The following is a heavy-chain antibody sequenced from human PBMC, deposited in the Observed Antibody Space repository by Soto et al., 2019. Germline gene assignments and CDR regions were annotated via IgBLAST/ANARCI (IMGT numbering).Heavy chain of an antibody. J-gene: IGHJ4*02. Sequence: PGGSLRLSCEASGFIFEDYAMHWVRQAPGKGLEWVSGISWNSGNIAYADSVKGRFTISRDNAKKSLYLQMNSLRADDTALYYCAKSPYYCDSGSHFQPCDSWGQGTLVTVSS. D-gene: IGHD3-22*01. V-gene: IGHV3-9*01. CDR2: ISWNSGNI. CDR3: AKSPYYCDSGSHFQPCDS. CDR1: GFIFEDYA.